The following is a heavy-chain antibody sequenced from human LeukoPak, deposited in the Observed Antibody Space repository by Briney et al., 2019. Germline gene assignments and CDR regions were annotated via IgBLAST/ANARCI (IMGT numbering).Heavy chain of an antibody. CDR1: GFTFSSYW. CDR3: ARGGYGDYVNFDY. Sequence: GRSLRLSCAASGFTFSSYWMSWVRQAPGKGLEWVANIKQDGSEKYYVDSVKGRFTISRDNAKNSLYLQMNSLRAEDTAVYYCARGGYGDYVNFDYWGQGTLVTVSS. J-gene: IGHJ4*02. D-gene: IGHD4-17*01. CDR2: IKQDGSEK. V-gene: IGHV3-7*01.